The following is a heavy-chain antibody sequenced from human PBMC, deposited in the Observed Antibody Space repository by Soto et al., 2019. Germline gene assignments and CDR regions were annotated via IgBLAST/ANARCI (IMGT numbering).Heavy chain of an antibody. Sequence: SETRSLTCTVSGGSISSSSYYWGSIRQPAGRGLEWIGSIYYSGSTDYNRSLKSRGPLSVDTCKIPFSLKLSSVTAADTAVYYCASGLIAAAGTEGLYYYLGMDVWGQGTKVTVSS. CDR2: IYYSGST. D-gene: IGHD6-13*01. CDR1: GGSISSSSYY. J-gene: IGHJ6*02. V-gene: IGHV4-39*01. CDR3: ASGLIAAAGTEGLYYYLGMDV.